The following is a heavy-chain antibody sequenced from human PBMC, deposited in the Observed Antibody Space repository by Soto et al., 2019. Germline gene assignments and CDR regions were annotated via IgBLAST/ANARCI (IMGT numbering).Heavy chain of an antibody. Sequence: SETLSLTCTVSGGSISSSSYYWGWIRQPPGKGLEWIGSIYYSGSTYYNPSLNSRVTISVDTSKNQFSLKLSSVTAADTAVYYCARRGSGSYSDYWGQGTLVTVSS. CDR1: GGSISSSSYY. V-gene: IGHV4-39*01. J-gene: IGHJ4*02. CDR3: ARRGSGSYSDY. CDR2: IYYSGST. D-gene: IGHD3-10*01.